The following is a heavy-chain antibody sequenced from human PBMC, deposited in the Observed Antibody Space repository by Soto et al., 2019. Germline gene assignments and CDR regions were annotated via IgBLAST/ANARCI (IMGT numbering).Heavy chain of an antibody. J-gene: IGHJ6*02. Sequence: GGSLRLSCSASGFTFSSYAMHWVRQAPGKGLEYVSAISSNGGSTYYADSVKGRFTISRDNSKNTLYLQMSSLRAEDTAVYYCVKGGRGITIFGVVIRTDYYYYGMDVWGQGTTVTVSS. CDR3: VKGGRGITIFGVVIRTDYYYYGMDV. CDR2: ISSNGGST. V-gene: IGHV3-64D*08. D-gene: IGHD3-3*01. CDR1: GFTFSSYA.